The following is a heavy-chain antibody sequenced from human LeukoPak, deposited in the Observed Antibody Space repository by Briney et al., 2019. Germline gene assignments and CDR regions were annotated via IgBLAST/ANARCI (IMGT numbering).Heavy chain of an antibody. J-gene: IGHJ4*02. D-gene: IGHD6-13*01. CDR1: GFTFSSYA. Sequence: GGSLRLSCAASGFTFSSYAMHWVRQAPGKGLEWVAVISYDGSNKYYADSVKGRFTISRDNSKNTLYLQMNSLRAEDTAVYYCAKKGDSSWYFDYWGQGTLVTVSS. V-gene: IGHV3-30-3*02. CDR2: ISYDGSNK. CDR3: AKKGDSSWYFDY.